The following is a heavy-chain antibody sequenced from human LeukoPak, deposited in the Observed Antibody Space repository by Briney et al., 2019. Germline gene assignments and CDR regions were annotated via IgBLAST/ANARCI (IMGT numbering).Heavy chain of an antibody. CDR3: AKRGGDSSGWNYFDY. J-gene: IGHJ4*02. Sequence: GSLRLSCAASGFTISSNYVSWVRQAPGKGLEWVSVIYSGGATFYADSVKGRFTISRDDSKNTLYLQMNSLRAEDTAVYYCAKRGGDSSGWNYFDYWGQGTLVTVSS. D-gene: IGHD6-19*01. CDR2: IYSGGAT. V-gene: IGHV3-53*05. CDR1: GFTISSNY.